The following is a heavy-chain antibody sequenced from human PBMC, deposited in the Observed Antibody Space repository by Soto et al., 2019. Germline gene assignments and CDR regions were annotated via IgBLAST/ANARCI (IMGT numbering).Heavy chain of an antibody. CDR3: VRDGGQ. Sequence: EVQLVESGGGLGQPGGSPRLSCAASGFSFSSSWMHWVRQAPGKGLVWVSRINSDASTTTYADSVKGRFTISRDNAKNTLYLQMNSLRADDTAVYYCVRDGGQWGQGTLVTVSS. D-gene: IGHD3-16*01. V-gene: IGHV3-74*03. CDR1: GFSFSSSW. J-gene: IGHJ4*02. CDR2: INSDASTT.